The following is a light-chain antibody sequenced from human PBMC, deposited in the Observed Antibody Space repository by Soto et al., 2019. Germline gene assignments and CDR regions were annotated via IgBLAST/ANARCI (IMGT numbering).Light chain of an antibody. CDR2: DAS. Sequence: DVPMTQSPSSLSASVGDSVTITCQASPDITNYVNWYQHKPRKAPNLVIYDASTLEIGVPSRFGGSRSGTDFTFTIYGLQPEDIAAYWCQQYDTLPYAFGQGTKLEIK. CDR1: PDITNY. V-gene: IGKV1-33*01. CDR3: QQYDTLPYA. J-gene: IGKJ2*01.